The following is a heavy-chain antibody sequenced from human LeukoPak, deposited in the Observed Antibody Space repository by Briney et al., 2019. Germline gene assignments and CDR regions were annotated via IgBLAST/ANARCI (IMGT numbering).Heavy chain of an antibody. D-gene: IGHD4-23*01. V-gene: IGHV3-48*03. J-gene: IGHJ4*02. Sequence: GGSLSLSCAASGFTFSSYEMNWVRQAPGKGLEWVSYISSSGSTIYYADSVKGRFTISRDNAKNSLYLQMNSLRAEDTAVYYCARDQLRWYHDYWGQGTLVTVSS. CDR2: ISSSGSTI. CDR1: GFTFSSYE. CDR3: ARDQLRWYHDY.